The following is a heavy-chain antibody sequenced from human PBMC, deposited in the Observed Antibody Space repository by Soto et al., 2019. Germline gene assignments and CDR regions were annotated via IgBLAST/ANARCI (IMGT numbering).Heavy chain of an antibody. CDR1: GFILNTYW. D-gene: IGHD2-2*01. J-gene: IGHJ4*02. V-gene: IGHV3-7*01. CDR2: IKQDGSDK. CDR3: ARDRCTSASCFPDY. Sequence: PGGSLRLSCAASGFILNTYWMTWVRQAPGKGLEWVANIKQDGSDKCYVDSVKGRFTISRDNAKNSLFLQMNSLRAEDTAVYYCARDRCTSASCFPDYWGRGTLVTVSS.